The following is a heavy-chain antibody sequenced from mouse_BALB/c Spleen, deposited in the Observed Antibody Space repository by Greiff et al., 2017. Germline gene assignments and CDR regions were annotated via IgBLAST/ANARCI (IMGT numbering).Heavy chain of an antibody. V-gene: IGHV7-3*02. CDR1: GFTFTDYY. D-gene: IGHD1-1*01. CDR3: ARDGMGSSRYFDV. Sequence: EVKVEESGGGLVQPGGSLRLSCATSGFTFTDYYMSWVRQPPGKALEWLGFIRNKANGYTTEYSASVKGRFTISRDNSQSILYLQMNTLRAEDSATYYCARDGMGSSRYFDVWGAGTTVTVSS. CDR2: IRNKANGYTT. J-gene: IGHJ1*01.